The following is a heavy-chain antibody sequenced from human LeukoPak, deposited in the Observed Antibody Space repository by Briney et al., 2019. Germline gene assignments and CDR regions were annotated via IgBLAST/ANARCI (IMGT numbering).Heavy chain of an antibody. CDR2: IIPILGIA. V-gene: IGHV1-69*04. CDR3: ARAWGGSGTYYFDY. J-gene: IGHJ4*02. Sequence: SVKVSCKASGGTFSSYAISWVRQAPGQGLEWMGRIIPILGIANYAQKFQGRVTITADKSTSTAYMELSSLRSEDTAVYYCARAWGGSGTYYFDYWGQGTLVTVSS. D-gene: IGHD3-10*01. CDR1: GGTFSSYA.